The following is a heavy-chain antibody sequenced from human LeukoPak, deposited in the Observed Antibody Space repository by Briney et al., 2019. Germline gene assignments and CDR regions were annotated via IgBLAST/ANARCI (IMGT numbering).Heavy chain of an antibody. D-gene: IGHD6-19*01. Sequence: GGSLRLSCAASGFTFSSYEMNWVRQAPGEGLEWVSYISSSGSTIFYADSVKGRFTISRDNAKNSLYLQMSSLRAEDTAVYYCVRDKYSSGWFDYWGQGTLVTVSS. J-gene: IGHJ4*02. CDR3: VRDKYSSGWFDY. V-gene: IGHV3-48*03. CDR2: ISSSGSTI. CDR1: GFTFSSYE.